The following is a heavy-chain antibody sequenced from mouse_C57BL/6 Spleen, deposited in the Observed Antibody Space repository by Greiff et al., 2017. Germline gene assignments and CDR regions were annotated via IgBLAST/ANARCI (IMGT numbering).Heavy chain of an antibody. D-gene: IGHD2-4*01. CDR1: GYSFTDYN. V-gene: IGHV1-39*01. CDR3: SSSYDYDWFAY. J-gene: IGHJ3*01. CDR2: INPNYGTT. Sequence: EVQLQQSGPELVKPGASVKISCKASGYSFTDYNMNWVKQSNGKSLEWIGVINPNYGTTRYNQKFKGKATLTVDQSSSTAYMQRNSLTSEDSAVYYCSSSYDYDWFAYWGQGTLVTVSA.